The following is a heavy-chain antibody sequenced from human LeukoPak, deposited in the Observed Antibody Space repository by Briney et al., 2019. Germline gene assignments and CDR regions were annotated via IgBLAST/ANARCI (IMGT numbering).Heavy chain of an antibody. J-gene: IGHJ2*01. Sequence: SETLSLTCTVSGGSISSYYWSWLRQPPGKGLEWIGYIYYSGSTNYNPSLKSRVTISVDTSKNQFSLKLSSVTAADTAVYYCARSRYSSGWYYSHYFDLWGRGTLVTVSS. V-gene: IGHV4-59*01. CDR1: GGSISSYY. CDR3: ARSRYSSGWYYSHYFDL. CDR2: IYYSGST. D-gene: IGHD6-19*01.